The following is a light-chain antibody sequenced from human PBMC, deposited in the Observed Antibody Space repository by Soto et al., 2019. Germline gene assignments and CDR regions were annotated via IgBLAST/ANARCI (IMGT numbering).Light chain of an antibody. CDR2: QAS. CDR1: QSITPW. J-gene: IGKJ1*01. V-gene: IGKV1-5*03. Sequence: DIQMTHSPSTLSASVGDRVTITCRASQSITPWLAWYQQKPGKVPRLLIYQASSLESGVPLRFSGSGSGTEFTHTINSLQADDCAVYYCQHYYSYSRTFGQGTKVDIK. CDR3: QHYYSYSRT.